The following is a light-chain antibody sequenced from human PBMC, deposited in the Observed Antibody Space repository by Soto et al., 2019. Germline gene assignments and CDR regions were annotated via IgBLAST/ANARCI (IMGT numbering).Light chain of an antibody. V-gene: IGKV3-11*01. J-gene: IGKJ4*01. CDR1: QSVSR. CDR2: GAS. Sequence: EILLTQSPGTLSLSPGERVTLSCRASQSVSRQQKPGQAPRLLIYGASHRATGIPDRLSGSGSGTDFTLTISSLEPEDFAVYYCQQRSNWPLTFGGGTKVDIK. CDR3: QQRSNWPLT.